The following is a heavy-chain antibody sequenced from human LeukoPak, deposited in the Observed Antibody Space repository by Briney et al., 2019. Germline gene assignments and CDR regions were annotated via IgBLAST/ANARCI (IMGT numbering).Heavy chain of an antibody. CDR2: ISGSGGST. J-gene: IGHJ4*02. D-gene: IGHD6-13*01. CDR3: AKDQSWDGNYFGY. CDR1: GFTFSSYA. Sequence: GGSLRLSCAASGFTFSSYAMSWVRQAPGKGLEWVSAISGSGGSTYYADSEKGRCTISRDNSKNTLYLQMNSLRAEDTAVYYWAKDQSWDGNYFGYWGQGTLVTVSS. V-gene: IGHV3-23*01.